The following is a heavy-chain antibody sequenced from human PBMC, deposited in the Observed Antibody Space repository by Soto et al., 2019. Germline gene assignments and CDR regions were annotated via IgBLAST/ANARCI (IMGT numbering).Heavy chain of an antibody. V-gene: IGHV4-30-4*01. D-gene: IGHD1-1*01. J-gene: IGHJ6*02. CDR2: IYYSGST. Sequence: PSETLSLTCTVSGGSISSVDYYWSWIRQPPGKGLEWIGYIYYSGSTYYNPSLKSRVTISVDTSKNLFTLKLSSVTAADTAVYYCARALEYYGMDVWGQGTTVTVSS. CDR3: ARALEYYGMDV. CDR1: GGSISSVDYY.